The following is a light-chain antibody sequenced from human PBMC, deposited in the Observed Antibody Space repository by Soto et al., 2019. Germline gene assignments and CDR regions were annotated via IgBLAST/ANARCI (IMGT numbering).Light chain of an antibody. Sequence: EIVFTQSPIKLTLSPATRATLSCSAAHSGISSYLVWYQQRPGQAPRLLIYAASRRATGISDRFSGSGSGTDFALTISRLQPEDFAVYYCQQYDSSSRTFGQGTKVDI. J-gene: IGKJ1*01. CDR1: HSGISSY. V-gene: IGKV3-20*01. CDR3: QQYDSSSRT. CDR2: AAS.